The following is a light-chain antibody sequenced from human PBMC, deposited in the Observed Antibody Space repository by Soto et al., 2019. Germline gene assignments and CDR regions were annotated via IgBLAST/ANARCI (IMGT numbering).Light chain of an antibody. CDR3: QQRSNWHT. Sequence: EIVLTQSPATLSLSPGERATLSCRASQRVSSYLAWYQQKPGQAPRLLIYDASNMATGIPARFSGSVSGTDFTLTIHSLEPEDFEVYYCQQRSNWHTFGGGTKVEIK. CDR2: DAS. CDR1: QRVSSY. J-gene: IGKJ4*01. V-gene: IGKV3-11*01.